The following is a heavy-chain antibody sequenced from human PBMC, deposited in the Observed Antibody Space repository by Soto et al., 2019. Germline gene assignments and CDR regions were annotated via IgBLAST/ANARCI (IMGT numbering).Heavy chain of an antibody. J-gene: IGHJ4*02. Sequence: PSETLSLTCTVSGGSISSYYWSWIRQPPGKGLEWIGYIYYSGSTNYNPSLKSRVTISVDTSKNQFSLKLSSVTAADTAVYYCARDRIFGGDFDYWGQGTLVTVSS. CDR1: GGSISSYY. D-gene: IGHD3-3*02. V-gene: IGHV4-59*01. CDR2: IYYSGST. CDR3: ARDRIFGGDFDY.